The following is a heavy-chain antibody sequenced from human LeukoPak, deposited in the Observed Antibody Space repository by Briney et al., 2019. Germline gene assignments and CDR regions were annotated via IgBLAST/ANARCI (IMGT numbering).Heavy chain of an antibody. CDR3: ARDHRLTIFGVVIQDQNWFDP. CDR2: ISYDGSNK. V-gene: IGHV3-30*03. J-gene: IGHJ5*02. CDR1: GFTFSSYG. D-gene: IGHD3-3*01. Sequence: GGSLRLSCAASGFTFSSYGMHWVRQAPGKGLEWVAVISYDGSNKYYADSVKGRFTISRDNAKNSLYLQMNSLRAEDTAVYHCARDHRLTIFGVVIQDQNWFDPWGQGTLVTVSS.